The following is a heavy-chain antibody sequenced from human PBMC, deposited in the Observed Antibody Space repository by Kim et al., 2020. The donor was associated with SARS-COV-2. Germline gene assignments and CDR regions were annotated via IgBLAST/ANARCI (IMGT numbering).Heavy chain of an antibody. CDR3: ARDSCSSTSCYPDY. V-gene: IGHV3-33*01. Sequence: GGSLRLSCAASGFTFSSYGMHWVRQAPGKGLEWVAVICDDGSNKYYADSVKGRFTISRDNSKNTLYLQMNSLRAEETAVYYCARDSCSSTSCYPDYWGQGTLVTVSS. J-gene: IGHJ4*02. CDR2: ICDDGSNK. D-gene: IGHD2-2*01. CDR1: GFTFSSYG.